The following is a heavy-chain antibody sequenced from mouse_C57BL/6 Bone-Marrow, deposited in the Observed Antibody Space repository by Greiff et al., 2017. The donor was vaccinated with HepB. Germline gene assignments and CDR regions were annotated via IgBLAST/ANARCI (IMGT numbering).Heavy chain of an antibody. Sequence: QVQLQQSGAELVRPGASVTLSCKASGYTFTDYEMHWVKQTPVHGLEWIGAIDPETGGTAYNQKFKGKAILTADKSSSTAYMELRSLTSEDSAVYYCTRPSPYGSSYDFDYWGQGTTLTVSS. D-gene: IGHD1-1*01. CDR1: GYTFTDYE. CDR2: IDPETGGT. CDR3: TRPSPYGSSYDFDY. V-gene: IGHV1-15*01. J-gene: IGHJ2*01.